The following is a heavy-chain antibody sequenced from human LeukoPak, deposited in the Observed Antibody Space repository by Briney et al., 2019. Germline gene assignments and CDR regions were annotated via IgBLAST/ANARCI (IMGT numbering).Heavy chain of an antibody. CDR2: INSDGSST. V-gene: IGHV3-74*01. Sequence: GGSLRLSCAASGFTFSSYWMHWVRQAPGKGLVWVSRINSDGSSTSYADSVKGRFTISRDNAKNTLYLQMNSLRAEDTAVYYCARGLTPHYYYDSSGYLLLGYWGQGTLVTVSS. CDR3: ARGLTPHYYYDSSGYLLLGY. J-gene: IGHJ4*02. D-gene: IGHD3-22*01. CDR1: GFTFSSYW.